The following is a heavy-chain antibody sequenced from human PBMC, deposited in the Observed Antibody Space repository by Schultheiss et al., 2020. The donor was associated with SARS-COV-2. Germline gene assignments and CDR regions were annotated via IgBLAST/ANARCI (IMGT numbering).Heavy chain of an antibody. D-gene: IGHD7-27*01. CDR2: IDWDDDK. CDR1: GGSFSGYY. J-gene: IGHJ2*01. Sequence: QTLSLTCAVYGGSFSGYYWSWIRQPPGKALEWLALIDWDDDKYYSISLRTRLTISKDTSKNQVVLTMTNMDPVDTATYYCARMLWGSWYFDLWGRGTLVTVSS. CDR3: ARMLWGSWYFDL. V-gene: IGHV2-70*01.